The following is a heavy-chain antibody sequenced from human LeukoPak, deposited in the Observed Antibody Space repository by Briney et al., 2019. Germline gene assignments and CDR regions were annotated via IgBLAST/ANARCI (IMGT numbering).Heavy chain of an antibody. CDR2: INAGNGNT. D-gene: IGHD3-10*01. CDR3: ARERGGPSPGSRGYFDL. J-gene: IGHJ2*01. Sequence: GASVKVSCKASGYTFTSYGISWVRQAPGQRLEWMGWINAGNGNTKYSQKFQGRVTITRDTSASTAYMELSSLRSEDTAVYYCARERGGPSPGSRGYFDLWGRGTLVTVSS. CDR1: GYTFTSYG. V-gene: IGHV1-3*01.